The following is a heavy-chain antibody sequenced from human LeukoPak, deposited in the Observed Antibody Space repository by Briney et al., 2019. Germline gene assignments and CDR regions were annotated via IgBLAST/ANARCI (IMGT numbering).Heavy chain of an antibody. Sequence: HGASLQICCECAGSIFTSYWIGWGRQLPGKGVEGMGIIYPGDSYTRYSPSFQGQVPTSADKSISTAYLQWSTLKASDTAMYYCARPYYDSSGYPPGFDYWGQGTLVTVSS. CDR1: GSIFTSYW. CDR2: IYPGDSYT. V-gene: IGHV5-51*01. D-gene: IGHD3-22*01. J-gene: IGHJ4*02. CDR3: ARPYYDSSGYPPGFDY.